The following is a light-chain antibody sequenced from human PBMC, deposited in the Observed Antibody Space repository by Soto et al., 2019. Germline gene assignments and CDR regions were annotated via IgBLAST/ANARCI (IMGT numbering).Light chain of an antibody. V-gene: IGLV2-14*01. CDR1: NSDVGGYNY. Sequence: QSVLTQPASVSGSPGQSITISCTGTNSDVGGYNYVSWYQQYPGKAPKLMIYEVSNRPSGVSNRFSGSKSGNTASLTISGLQAEDEADYYCSSYTSSIVVFGGGTKVTVL. J-gene: IGLJ3*02. CDR2: EVS. CDR3: SSYTSSIVV.